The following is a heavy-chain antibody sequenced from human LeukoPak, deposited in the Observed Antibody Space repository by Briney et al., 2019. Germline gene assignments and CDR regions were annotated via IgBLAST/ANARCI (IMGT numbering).Heavy chain of an antibody. Sequence: GGSLRLSCAASGFTFSSYSMNWVRQAPGKGLEWVSSISSSSGYIYYADSVKGRFTISRDNAKNSLYLQMNSLRAEDTAVYYCVLYYYDSSGYPLDYWGQGTLVTVSS. V-gene: IGHV3-21*01. CDR1: GFTFSSYS. CDR2: ISSSSGYI. CDR3: VLYYYDSSGYPLDY. J-gene: IGHJ4*02. D-gene: IGHD3-22*01.